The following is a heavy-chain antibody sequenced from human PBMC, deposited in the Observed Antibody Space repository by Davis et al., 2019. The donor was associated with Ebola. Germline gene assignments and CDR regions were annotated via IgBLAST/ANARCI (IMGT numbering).Heavy chain of an antibody. V-gene: IGHV3-21*01. D-gene: IGHD3-3*01. CDR2: ISSRSSPI. CDR1: AFTFSRYT. Sequence: GESLKIPCAASAFTFSRYTLNWVRQAPGTGLEWVSSISSRSSPIYYADSVKGRFTISRDNAKNSLYLQMNSLRAEDTAVYYCARDLSTYNFWSGYEQAGFDCWGQGTLVTVSS. J-gene: IGHJ4*02. CDR3: ARDLSTYNFWSGYEQAGFDC.